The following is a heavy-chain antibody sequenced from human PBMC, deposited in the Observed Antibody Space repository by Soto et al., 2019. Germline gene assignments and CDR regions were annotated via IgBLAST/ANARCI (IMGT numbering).Heavy chain of an antibody. CDR2: FDPEDGET. CDR1: GYTLTELS. Sequence: ASVKVACKVSGYTLTELSMHWVRQAPGKGLEWMGGFDPEDGETIYAQKFQGRVTMTEDTSTYTAYMELSSLRSEDTAVYYCATAPLGAGEPYSSSWLTFDYWGQGPLVTV. D-gene: IGHD6-13*01. CDR3: ATAPLGAGEPYSSSWLTFDY. J-gene: IGHJ4*02. V-gene: IGHV1-24*01.